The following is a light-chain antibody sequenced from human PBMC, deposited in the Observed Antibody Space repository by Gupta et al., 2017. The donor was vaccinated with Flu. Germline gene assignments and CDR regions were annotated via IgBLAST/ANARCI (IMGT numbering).Light chain of an antibody. CDR2: KAS. J-gene: IGKJ2*01. V-gene: IGKV1-5*03. Sequence: DIQMSQSPSTLSASVGYSVNITCRASQNINTLLAWYQQKPGKAPNLLIYKASNGESGVPSRFSGSGSGTEFTLTISSRQPEEFATYCCQQENSYLYTVGQGTMLDI. CDR3: QQENSYLYT. CDR1: QNINTL.